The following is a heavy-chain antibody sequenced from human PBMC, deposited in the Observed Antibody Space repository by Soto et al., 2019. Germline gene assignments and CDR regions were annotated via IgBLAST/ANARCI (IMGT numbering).Heavy chain of an antibody. D-gene: IGHD5-12*01. Sequence: EVPILVSGGGSAQPGGSLRLSCEVSGFTLTNYAMSWVRQTPGKGLEWVSQISASGDRTYYADSVKGRFTISKDFSKNTLFLQMHSLRGEDSAVYYCEGSWTWGQGTMVTVSS. CDR3: EGSWT. V-gene: IGHV3-23*01. CDR2: ISASGDRT. J-gene: IGHJ3*01. CDR1: GFTLTNYA.